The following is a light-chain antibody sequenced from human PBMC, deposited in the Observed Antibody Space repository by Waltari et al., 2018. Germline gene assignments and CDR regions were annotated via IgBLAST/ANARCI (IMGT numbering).Light chain of an antibody. J-gene: IGKJ1*01. Sequence: EIVLTQSPVTLSLSPGERATLSCRASQSLANNYLACDQRKPGQPPRLLIYAAANTASGIPDRCSGSGSWTDFTLTISRLEPEDFAIYYCQQYGNSPPWTFGQGTKVEIK. CDR1: QSLANNY. V-gene: IGKV3-20*01. CDR2: AAA. CDR3: QQYGNSPPWT.